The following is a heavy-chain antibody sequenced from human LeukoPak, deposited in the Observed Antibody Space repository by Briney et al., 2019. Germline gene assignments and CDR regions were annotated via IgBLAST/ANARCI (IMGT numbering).Heavy chain of an antibody. CDR1: GGSFSGYY. CDR2: IYYSGST. CDR3: ATLTGGDDAFDI. D-gene: IGHD4-23*01. J-gene: IGHJ3*02. V-gene: IGHV4-34*01. Sequence: SETLSLTCAVYGGSFSGYYGGWIRQPPGKGLEWIGSIYYSGSTYYNPSLKSRVTISVDTSKNRFSLKLSSVTAADTAVYYCATLTGGDDAFDIWGQGTMVTVSS.